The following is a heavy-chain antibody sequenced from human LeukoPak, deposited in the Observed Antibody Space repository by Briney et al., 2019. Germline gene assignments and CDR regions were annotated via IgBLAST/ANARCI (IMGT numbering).Heavy chain of an antibody. J-gene: IGHJ2*01. V-gene: IGHV1-2*02. CDR2: IKANSGDT. D-gene: IGHD2-15*01. Sequence: ASVKVSCKASGYTCTAYYMHWVRQAPGQGPEWMGWIKANSGDTWYAQKFQGRVTLTRDTSISTDYMELSSLDSDETAVYYRARDRSPGGGRYYWYFDLWGRDTLVTVSS. CDR1: GYTCTAYY. CDR3: ARDRSPGGGRYYWYFDL.